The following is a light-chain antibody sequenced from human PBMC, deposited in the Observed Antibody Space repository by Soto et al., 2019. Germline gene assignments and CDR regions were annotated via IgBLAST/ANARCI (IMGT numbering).Light chain of an antibody. CDR1: RSLLHNSNDKNY. CDR3: QQYYGIPLT. J-gene: IGKJ4*01. Sequence: DIVMTQSPDSLAVSLGERATINCKSSRSLLHNSNDKNYLAWYQQKPGQPPKLLFYWVSTRQSGVPERFSGSGSERDFTLTVTSLRAEDVAVYYCQQYYGIPLTFGGGTQVEIK. CDR2: WVS. V-gene: IGKV4-1*01.